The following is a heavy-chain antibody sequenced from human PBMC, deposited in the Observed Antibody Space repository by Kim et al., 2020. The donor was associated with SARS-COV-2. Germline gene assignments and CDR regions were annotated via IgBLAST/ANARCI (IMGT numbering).Heavy chain of an antibody. D-gene: IGHD3-3*01. CDR1: GFTFSSYA. Sequence: GGSLRLSCAASGFTFSSYAMSWVRQAPGKGLEWVSAISGSGGSTYYADSVKGRFTISRDNSKNTLYLQMNSLRAEDTAVYYCAKDQLRITIFGPHPFDYWGQGTLVTVSS. CDR3: AKDQLRITIFGPHPFDY. J-gene: IGHJ4*02. V-gene: IGHV3-23*01. CDR2: ISGSGGST.